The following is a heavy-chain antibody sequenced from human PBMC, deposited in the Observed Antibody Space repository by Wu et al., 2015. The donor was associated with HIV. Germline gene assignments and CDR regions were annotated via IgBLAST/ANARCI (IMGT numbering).Heavy chain of an antibody. CDR1: GYAFSTYY. J-gene: IGHJ4*02. CDR3: AIKLAEGLFDY. Sequence: QVQLVQSGAEMKKPGASVNISCKASGYAFSTYYIHWVRQAPGQGLEWMGLINPGIGSTYYAEKFQGRVTMTRDTSTNTVNMQLGTLTSEDTAVYYCAIKLAEGLFDYWGQGTLVTVSS. D-gene: IGHD1-1*01. V-gene: IGHV1-46*01. CDR2: INPGIGST.